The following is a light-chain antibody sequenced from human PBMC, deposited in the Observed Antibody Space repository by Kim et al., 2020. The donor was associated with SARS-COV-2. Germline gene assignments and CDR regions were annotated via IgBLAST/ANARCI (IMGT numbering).Light chain of an antibody. Sequence: SPRESATLSCRASHSVSSNSLAWYQQKPGQAPRLLIYGASSRATGIPDRFSGSGSGTDFTLTITRLEPEDFAVYYCQQYSSSPATFGQGTKVDIK. J-gene: IGKJ1*01. CDR1: HSVSSNS. CDR2: GAS. CDR3: QQYSSSPAT. V-gene: IGKV3-20*01.